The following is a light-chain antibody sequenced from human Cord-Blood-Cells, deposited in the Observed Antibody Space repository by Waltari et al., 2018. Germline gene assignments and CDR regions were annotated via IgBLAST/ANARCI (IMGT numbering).Light chain of an antibody. CDR3: SSYTSSSTLYV. CDR2: DVS. J-gene: IGLJ1*01. Sequence: QSALTQPAYVSGSPGQSITIYCTGTSSDVGGYNYVSWYQQHPGKDPKLMIYDVSNRPSGVSNRFSGSKSGNTASLTISWLQAEDEADYYCSSYTSSSTLYVFGTGTKVTVL. CDR1: SSDVGGYNY. V-gene: IGLV2-14*01.